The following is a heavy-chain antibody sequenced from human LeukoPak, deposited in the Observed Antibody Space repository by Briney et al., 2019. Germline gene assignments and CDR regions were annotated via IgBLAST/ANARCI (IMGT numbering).Heavy chain of an antibody. V-gene: IGHV4-4*07. CDR2: MYSTGSS. J-gene: IGHJ4*02. CDR1: GGSISGYF. D-gene: IGHD5-12*01. CDR3: AREPTSGREPTSGRPLDY. Sequence: PSETLSLTCTVSGGSISGYFWTWIRQPAGKGLEWIGRMYSTGSSNYNPSLKSRVTMSLGTSKNHFSLNLTSVTAADTAVYYCAREPTSGREPTSGRPLDYWGQGTLVTVSS.